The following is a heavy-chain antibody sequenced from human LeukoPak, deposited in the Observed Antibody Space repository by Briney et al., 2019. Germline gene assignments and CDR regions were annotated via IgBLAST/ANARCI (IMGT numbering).Heavy chain of an antibody. Sequence: GGSLRLSCAASGFTFSSYEMNWVRQAPGKGLEWVSYISSSGSTIYYADSVKGRFTISRDTSKNTLYLQMNSLRAEDTAVYYCARNGDSSALLNYWGQGTLVIVSS. V-gene: IGHV3-48*03. CDR2: ISSSGSTI. CDR1: GFTFSSYE. CDR3: ARNGDSSALLNY. J-gene: IGHJ4*02. D-gene: IGHD4-17*01.